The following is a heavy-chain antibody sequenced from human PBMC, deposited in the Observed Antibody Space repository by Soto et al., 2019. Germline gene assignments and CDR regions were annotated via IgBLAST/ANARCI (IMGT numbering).Heavy chain of an antibody. Sequence: SVKVSCKASGGTFSSYAISWVRQAPGQGLEWMGGIIPIFGTANYAQKFQGGVTITADESTSTAYMELSSLRSEDTAVYYCARGRNPMVRGVISVYYGMDVWGQGTTVTVSS. CDR3: ARGRNPMVRGVISVYYGMDV. V-gene: IGHV1-69*13. J-gene: IGHJ6*02. D-gene: IGHD3-10*01. CDR1: GGTFSSYA. CDR2: IIPIFGTA.